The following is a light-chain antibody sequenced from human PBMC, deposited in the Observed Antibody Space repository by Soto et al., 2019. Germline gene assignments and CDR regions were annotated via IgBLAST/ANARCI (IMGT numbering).Light chain of an antibody. J-gene: IGKJ5*01. CDR1: QSISIN. CDR3: QQYNDWPLT. CDR2: STS. Sequence: EIVMTQSPATLSVSPGDIATLSCRASQSISINLAWYQQKPGQAPRLLIYSTSTRATGVPARFSGSGSRTEFTLTISRLQSEDFAVYYCQQYNDWPLTFGQGTRLDLK. V-gene: IGKV3-15*01.